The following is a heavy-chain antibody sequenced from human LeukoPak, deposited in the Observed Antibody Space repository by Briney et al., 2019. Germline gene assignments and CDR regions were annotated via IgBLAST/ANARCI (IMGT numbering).Heavy chain of an antibody. CDR2: ISSSSSPI. CDR1: GFTFSSYS. Sequence: PGGSLRLSCAASGFTFSSYSMNWVRQAPGKGLEWVSYISSSSSPIYYADFAMGRFTISRDNAKNSLYLEMNSLTAEDTAVYYCARNLLRADYYYIDVWGKGTTVTVSS. V-gene: IGHV3-48*01. J-gene: IGHJ6*03. CDR3: ARNLLRADYYYIDV.